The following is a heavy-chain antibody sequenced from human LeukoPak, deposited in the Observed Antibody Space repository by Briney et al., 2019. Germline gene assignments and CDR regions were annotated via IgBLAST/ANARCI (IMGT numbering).Heavy chain of an antibody. D-gene: IGHD1-26*01. Sequence: SGSGINTYYADSVKGRFTISRDNSKNTLYLQMNSLRAEDTAVYYCARVLSGSYRVLDYWGQGTLVTVSS. CDR2: SGSGINT. CDR3: ARVLSGSYRVLDY. V-gene: IGHV3-23*01. J-gene: IGHJ4*02.